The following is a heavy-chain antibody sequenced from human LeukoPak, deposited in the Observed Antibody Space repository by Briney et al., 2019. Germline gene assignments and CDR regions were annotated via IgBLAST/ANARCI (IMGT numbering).Heavy chain of an antibody. V-gene: IGHV1-3*01. J-gene: IGHJ6*02. CDR1: GYTFTSYA. CDR2: INAGNGNT. D-gene: IGHD5-12*01. Sequence: ASVKVSCKASGYTFTSYAMHWVRQAPGQRLEWMGWINAGNGNTKYSQKFQGRVTITRDTSASTAYMELSSLRSEDTAVYYCARDSGGSGFDLPSAYYYYGMDVWGQGTKVNVSS. CDR3: ARDSGGSGFDLPSAYYYYGMDV.